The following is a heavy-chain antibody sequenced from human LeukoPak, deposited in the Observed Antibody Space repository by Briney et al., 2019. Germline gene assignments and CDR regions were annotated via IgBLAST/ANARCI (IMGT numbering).Heavy chain of an antibody. CDR2: ISSSSSTI. D-gene: IGHD4-17*01. Sequence: GGSLRLSCAASGFTFSSYSMNWVRQAPGKGLEWVSYISSSSSTIYYADSVKGRFTISRDNSKNTLYLQMNSLRAEDTAVYYCARDGRLYGDYIDYWGQETLVTVSS. CDR3: ARDGRLYGDYIDY. V-gene: IGHV3-48*01. J-gene: IGHJ4*02. CDR1: GFTFSSYS.